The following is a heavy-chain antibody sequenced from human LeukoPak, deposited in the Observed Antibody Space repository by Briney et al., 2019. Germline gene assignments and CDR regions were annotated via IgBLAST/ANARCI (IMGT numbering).Heavy chain of an antibody. CDR3: ARKEDSSGFYENTSNWFDP. J-gene: IGHJ5*02. D-gene: IGHD3-22*01. CDR2: INHSGST. V-gene: IGHV4-34*01. Sequence: SETLSLTCAVYGGSFSGYYWSWIRQPPGKGLEWIGEINHSGSTNYNPSLKSRVTISVDTSKNQFSLKLSSVTAADTAVYYCARKEDSSGFYENTSNWFDPWGQGTLVTVSS. CDR1: GGSFSGYY.